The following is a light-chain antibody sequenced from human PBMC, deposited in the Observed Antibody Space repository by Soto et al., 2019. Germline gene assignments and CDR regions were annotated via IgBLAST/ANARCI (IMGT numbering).Light chain of an antibody. CDR1: SSDVAEYKY. J-gene: IGLJ1*01. CDR3: SAYTTSIALYV. Sequence: QSVLTQPPSASGSPGQSVTISCTETSSDVAEYKYVSWYQQHPGRAPKLIIYDVSNRPSGVSNRFSGSKSGSTASPTIAGLQAEDEADYYCSAYTTSIALYVFGAGTKVTGL. CDR2: DVS. V-gene: IGLV2-14*03.